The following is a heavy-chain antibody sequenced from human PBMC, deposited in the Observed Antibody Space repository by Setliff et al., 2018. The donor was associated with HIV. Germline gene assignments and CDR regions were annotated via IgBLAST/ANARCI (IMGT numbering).Heavy chain of an antibody. CDR1: GGSISSSSYY. J-gene: IGHJ4*02. V-gene: IGHV4-39*07. CDR2: MYYTGST. CDR3: AKVGTRGYSGYAPLDFFDY. Sequence: SETLSLTCTVSGGSISSSSYYWGWIRQPPGKGLEWIGSMYYTGSTYYNLSLKSRVTISVDTSKKQFSLKLSSVTAADTAVYYCAKVGTRGYSGYAPLDFFDYWGQGTLVTVSS. D-gene: IGHD5-12*01.